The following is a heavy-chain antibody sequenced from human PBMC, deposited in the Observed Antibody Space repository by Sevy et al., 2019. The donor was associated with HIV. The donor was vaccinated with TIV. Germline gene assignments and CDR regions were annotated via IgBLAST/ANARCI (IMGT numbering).Heavy chain of an antibody. CDR3: AKDLYYYDSSSRGAFDI. D-gene: IGHD3-22*01. Sequence: GGSLRLSCAASGFTFSSYGMHWVRQAPGKGLEWVAVISYDGSNKYYADSVKGRFTISRDNSKNTLYLQMNSLRDEDTAVYYCAKDLYYYDSSSRGAFDIWGKGTMVTVSS. V-gene: IGHV3-30*18. CDR2: ISYDGSNK. CDR1: GFTFSSYG. J-gene: IGHJ3*02.